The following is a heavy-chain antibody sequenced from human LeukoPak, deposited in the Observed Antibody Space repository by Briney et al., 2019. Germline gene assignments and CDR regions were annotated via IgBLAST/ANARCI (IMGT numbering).Heavy chain of an antibody. CDR1: GFTFSSYD. CDR3: AKSMSTYTCGYFDY. J-gene: IGHJ4*02. CDR2: FRGNGGST. Sequence: GGSLRLSCAASGFTFSSYDMSWVRQAPGKGLQWVSAFRGNGGSTYYADSVKGRFTISRDKSKNPLYLQMNSLRAEDTAVYYCAKSMSTYTCGYFDYWGQGTLVTVSS. V-gene: IGHV3-23*01. D-gene: IGHD3-16*01.